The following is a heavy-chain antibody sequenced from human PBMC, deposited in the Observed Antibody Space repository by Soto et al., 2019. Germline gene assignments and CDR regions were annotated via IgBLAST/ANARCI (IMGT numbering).Heavy chain of an antibody. CDR1: GFRFSSYS. D-gene: IGHD3-22*01. V-gene: IGHV3-23*01. Sequence: PGGSLRLSCADSGFRFSSYSMSWVRQTPGKGLEWVAAITATGDRTYYADSVTDRFTISRDNSKKTHYLQMTSLRAEDTAMYYCATMNGYFEYWGQGTTVTVSS. J-gene: IGHJ4*02. CDR3: ATMNGYFEY. CDR2: ITATGDRT.